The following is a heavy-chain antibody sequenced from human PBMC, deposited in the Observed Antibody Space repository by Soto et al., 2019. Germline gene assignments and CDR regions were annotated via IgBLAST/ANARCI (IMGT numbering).Heavy chain of an antibody. CDR2: ISAYNGNT. CDR3: ARDSFSSGWYYWFDP. V-gene: IGHV1-18*01. CDR1: GYTFTSYC. D-gene: IGHD6-19*01. Sequence: ASVKVSCKTSGYTFTSYCISWVRQAPGQGLEWMGWISAYNGNTNYAQKLQGRVTMTTDTSTSTAYMELRSLRSDDTAVYYCARDSFSSGWYYWFDPWGQGTLVTVSS. J-gene: IGHJ5*02.